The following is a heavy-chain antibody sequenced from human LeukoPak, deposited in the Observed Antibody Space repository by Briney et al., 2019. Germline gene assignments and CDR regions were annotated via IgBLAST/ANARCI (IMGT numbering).Heavy chain of an antibody. J-gene: IGHJ4*02. CDR1: GGSISSGDYY. V-gene: IGHV4-30-4*01. CDR2: IYYSGST. CDR3: ARGGLYYYGSGEYYFDY. D-gene: IGHD3-10*01. Sequence: PSETLSLTCTVSGGSISSGDYYWSWIRQPPGKGLEWIGYIYYSGSTYYNPSLKSRVTTSVDTSKNQFSLKLSSVTAADTAVYYCARGGLYYYGSGEYYFDYWGQGTLVTVSS.